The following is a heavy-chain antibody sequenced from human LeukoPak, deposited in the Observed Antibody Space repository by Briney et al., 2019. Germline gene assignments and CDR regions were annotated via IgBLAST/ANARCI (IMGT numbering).Heavy chain of an antibody. CDR2: IYHSGST. Sequence: SETLSLTCAVSGGSISSSNWWSWVRQPPGKGLEWIGEIYHSGSTNYNPSLKSRVTISVDKSKSQFSLKLSSVTAADTAVYYCATLSHDYYYHGMDVWGQGTTVTVSS. CDR1: GGSISSSNW. D-gene: IGHD2/OR15-2a*01. J-gene: IGHJ6*02. CDR3: ATLSHDYYYHGMDV. V-gene: IGHV4-4*02.